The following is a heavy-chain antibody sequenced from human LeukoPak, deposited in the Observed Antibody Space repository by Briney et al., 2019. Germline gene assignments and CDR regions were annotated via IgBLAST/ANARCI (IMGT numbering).Heavy chain of an antibody. J-gene: IGHJ2*01. CDR1: GGSISGYI. D-gene: IGHD4-23*01. CDR3: VRLSVVSTHRYFDL. V-gene: IGHV4-59*08. CDR2: IYDTGST. Sequence: PSETLSLTCTVSGGSISGYIWSWIRQPPGKGLEWIAYIYDTGSTNYNPSLKSRVTIALDTSKTQFSLRLNSVTAADTAVYYCVRLSVVSTHRYFDLWGRGTLVTVSS.